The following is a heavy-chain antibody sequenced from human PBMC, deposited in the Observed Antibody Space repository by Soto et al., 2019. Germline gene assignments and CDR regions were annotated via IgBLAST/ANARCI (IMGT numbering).Heavy chain of an antibody. CDR3: ATDGALIVGANPHFEY. CDR2: FDPEDGET. J-gene: IGHJ4*02. Sequence: ASVKVSCKVSGYTLTELSMHWVRQAPGKGLEWVGGFDPEDGETIYAQKFQGRVTMTEDTSTDTAYMELSSLRSEDTAVYYCATDGALIVGANPHFEYWGKGTLVTVS. D-gene: IGHD1-26*01. CDR1: GYTLTELS. V-gene: IGHV1-24*01.